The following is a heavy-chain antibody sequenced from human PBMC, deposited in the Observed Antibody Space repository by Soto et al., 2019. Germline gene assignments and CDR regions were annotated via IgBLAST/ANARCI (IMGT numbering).Heavy chain of an antibody. V-gene: IGHV3-23*01. CDR2: ISGRGTNT. J-gene: IGHJ4*02. CDR1: GSISTTTP. CDR3: ATSFRYFDN. Sequence: GGSLRLSCAASGSISTTTPLSWVRQAPGKGLEWVSTISGRGTNTYYADSVKGRFIISRDNLKNTVNLQMNGLGVEDTAIYYCATSFRYFDNWGQGXRVTVHS.